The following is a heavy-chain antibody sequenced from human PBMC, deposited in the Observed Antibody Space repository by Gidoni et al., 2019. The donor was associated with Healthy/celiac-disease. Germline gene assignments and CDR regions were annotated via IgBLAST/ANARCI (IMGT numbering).Heavy chain of an antibody. V-gene: IGHV4-31*03. CDR1: GGSISSGGYY. CDR3: ARAGGFGITGTKGWDY. CDR2: IYYSGGT. J-gene: IGHJ4*02. Sequence: TCTVSGGSISSGGYYWGWIRQHPGKGLEWIGYIYYSGGTYYNPSLKSRVTISVDTSKNQFSLKLSSVTAADTAVYYCARAGGFGITGTKGWDYWGQGTLVTVSS. D-gene: IGHD1-7*01.